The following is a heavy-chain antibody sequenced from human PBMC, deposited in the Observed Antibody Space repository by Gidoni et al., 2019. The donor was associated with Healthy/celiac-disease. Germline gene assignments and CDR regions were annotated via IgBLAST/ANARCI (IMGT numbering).Heavy chain of an antibody. J-gene: IGHJ4*02. V-gene: IGHV3-30*18. Sequence: QVQLVESGGGVVQPGRSLRLSCAASGFTFSSYGMHWVRQAPGKGLEWVAVISYDGSNKYYADSVKGRFTISRDNSKNTLYLQMNSLRAEDTAVYYYANLRENYYDSSGYYSYYWGQGTLVTVSS. CDR1: GFTFSSYG. D-gene: IGHD3-22*01. CDR3: ANLRENYYDSSGYYSYY. CDR2: ISYDGSNK.